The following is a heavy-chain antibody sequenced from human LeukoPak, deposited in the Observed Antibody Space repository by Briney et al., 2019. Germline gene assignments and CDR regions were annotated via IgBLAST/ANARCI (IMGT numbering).Heavy chain of an antibody. J-gene: IGHJ4*02. CDR1: RFTFSSYW. CDR3: AREHSSGWYSYDY. D-gene: IGHD6-19*01. V-gene: IGHV3-74*01. CDR2: INSDGTST. Sequence: PGGSLRLSCAASRFTFSSYWMHWVRQAPGKGLVWVSRINSDGTSTSYADSVKGRFTISRDNAKNTLYLHMSSLRAEDTAVYYCAREHSSGWYSYDYWGQGTLVTVSS.